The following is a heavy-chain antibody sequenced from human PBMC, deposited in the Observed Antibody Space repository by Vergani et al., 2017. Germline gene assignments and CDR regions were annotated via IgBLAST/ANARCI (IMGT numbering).Heavy chain of an antibody. CDR1: GFSFSDYS. CDR2: ISSTGTYI. J-gene: IGHJ6*02. D-gene: IGHD2-21*01. V-gene: IGHV3-21*04. CDR3: AKARDPNCKGGNCYSYYYGLDL. Sequence: EVDLVESGGGLVKPGESLRLSCAASGFSFSDYSMNWVRQSPGKGLEWVSYISSTGTYIFYADSVKGRFTISRDNAKNSLYLQMNSLRVEDTAIYYCAKARDPNCKGGNCYSYYYGLDLWGQGTTVTVSS.